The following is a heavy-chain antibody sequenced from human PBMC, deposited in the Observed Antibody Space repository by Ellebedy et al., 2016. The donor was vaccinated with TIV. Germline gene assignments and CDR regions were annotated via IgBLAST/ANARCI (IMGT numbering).Heavy chain of an antibody. V-gene: IGHV1-69*02. CDR3: ARTGLYNFDSSGYLIY. J-gene: IGHJ4*02. D-gene: IGHD3-22*01. Sequence: ASVKVSCKVSGGTFDTYTLNWVRQAPGQGLEWMGRIIPVLNMANSAQKFQGRVTITADKSPRTVYMEVSNLSSEDTAVYYCARTGLYNFDSSGYLIYWGQGTLVTVSS. CDR2: IIPVLNMA. CDR1: GGTFDTYT.